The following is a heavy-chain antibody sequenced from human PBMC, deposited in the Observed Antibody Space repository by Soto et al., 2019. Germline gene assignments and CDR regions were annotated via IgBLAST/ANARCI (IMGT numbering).Heavy chain of an antibody. CDR1: GRTFLISA. Sequence: QVQLVQSGAEVKTPGSSVRGSCKPAGRTFLISAIAWVRQAPGQGLEWMGGIIPILGTIHIAQNFQGRVNFPAGRSTSPAYMDLSSLRSEDTATYCCGRGKEWEQPSNHYYFDYWGQGSQVIVSS. J-gene: IGHJ4*02. V-gene: IGHV1-69*06. CDR2: IIPILGTI. CDR3: GRGKEWEQPSNHYYFDY. D-gene: IGHD1-26*01.